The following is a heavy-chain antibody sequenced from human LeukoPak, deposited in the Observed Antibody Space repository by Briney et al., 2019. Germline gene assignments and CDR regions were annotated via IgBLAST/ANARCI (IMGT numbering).Heavy chain of an antibody. CDR1: GFTFSSYA. D-gene: IGHD3-16*02. CDR3: AKSLGVGGYTRYKGFDQ. J-gene: IGHJ4*02. Sequence: GGSLRLSCAASGFTFSSYAMSWVRQAPGKGLEWVSSISGSDGSSHYADFVKGRFTISRDNSKNTLHLQMNSLRAEDTAVYYCAKSLGVGGYTRYKGFDQWGQGTLVTVSS. CDR2: ISGSDGSS. V-gene: IGHV3-23*01.